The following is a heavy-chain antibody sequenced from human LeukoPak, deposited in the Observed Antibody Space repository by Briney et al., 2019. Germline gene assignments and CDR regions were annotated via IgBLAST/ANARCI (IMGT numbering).Heavy chain of an antibody. CDR3: AGGYSSGGKWFDP. Sequence: SETLSLTCTVSGGSISTTNYYWGWIRQPPGRDLEWIGSIYSSGNTYYNPSLESRVTISVDTSKNQLSLKLSSVTPEDTAVYYCAGGYSSGGKWFDPWGQGTLVTVSS. J-gene: IGHJ5*02. CDR2: IYSSGNT. D-gene: IGHD6-19*01. CDR1: GGSISTTNYY. V-gene: IGHV4-39*01.